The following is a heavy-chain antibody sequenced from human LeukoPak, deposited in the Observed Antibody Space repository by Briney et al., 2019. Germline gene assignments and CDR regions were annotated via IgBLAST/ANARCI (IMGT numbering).Heavy chain of an antibody. CDR2: IHRSGSP. CDR1: LDSTTSNF. J-gene: IGHJ4*02. D-gene: IGHD1-14*01. Sequence: SETLSLTCTVSLDSTTSNFWSWVCQPPGKGLEWIGEIHRSGSPNYNPSLQSRVTISIDRSRNQIVLELSSVTAADTAVYYCAREILGGFNPGAYWGQGILVTDSS. CDR3: AREILGGFNPGAY. V-gene: IGHV4-4*02.